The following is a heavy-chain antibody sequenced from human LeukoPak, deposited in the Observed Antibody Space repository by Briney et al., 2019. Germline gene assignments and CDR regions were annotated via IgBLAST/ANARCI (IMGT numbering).Heavy chain of an antibody. D-gene: IGHD3-22*01. CDR1: GGSISSSSYY. J-gene: IGHJ4*02. Sequence: SETLSLTCTVSGGSISSSSYYWGWIRQPPGKGLEWIGSNYYSGSTYYNPSLKSRVTISVDTSKNQFSLKLSSVTAADTAVYYCARHHYYDSTGFDYWGQGTLVTVSS. CDR3: ARHHYYDSTGFDY. CDR2: NYYSGST. V-gene: IGHV4-39*01.